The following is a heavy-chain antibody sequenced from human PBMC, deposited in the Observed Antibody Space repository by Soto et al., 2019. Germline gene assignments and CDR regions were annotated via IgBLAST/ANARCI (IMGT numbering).Heavy chain of an antibody. Sequence: GASVKVSCKASGGTFSSYAISWVRQAPGQGLEWMGGIIPIFGTANYAQKFQGRVTITTDTSTSTAYMELRSLRSDDTAVYYCARGADSSGYYFLFDYWGQGTLVTVSS. CDR3: ARGADSSGYYFLFDY. V-gene: IGHV1-69*05. CDR1: GGTFSSYA. J-gene: IGHJ4*02. CDR2: IIPIFGTA. D-gene: IGHD3-22*01.